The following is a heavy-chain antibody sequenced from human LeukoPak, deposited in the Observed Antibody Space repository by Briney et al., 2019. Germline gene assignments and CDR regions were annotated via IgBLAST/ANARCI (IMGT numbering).Heavy chain of an antibody. Sequence: SETLSLTCTVSGGSVSSGSYYWSWIRQPPGKGLEWIGYIYYSGSTNYNPSLKSRVTISVDTSKNQFSLKLSSVTAADTAVYYCARGGCNSASCYMAPFDYWGQGTLVTVSS. CDR1: GGSVSSGSYY. D-gene: IGHD2-2*02. V-gene: IGHV4-61*01. CDR3: ARGGCNSASCYMAPFDY. J-gene: IGHJ4*02. CDR2: IYYSGST.